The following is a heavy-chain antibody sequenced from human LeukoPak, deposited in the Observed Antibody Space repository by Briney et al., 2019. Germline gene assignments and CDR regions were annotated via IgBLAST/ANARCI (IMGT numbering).Heavy chain of an antibody. V-gene: IGHV3-7*01. J-gene: IGHJ4*02. CDR1: GFTFSSYW. CDR3: ARDQPEIAVAGVFDY. D-gene: IGHD6-19*01. CDR2: IKQDGSEK. Sequence: PGGSLRLSGAASGFTFSSYWMSWVRQAPGKGLEWVANIKQDGSEKYYVDSVKGRFTISRDNAKNSLYLQMNSLRAEDTAVYYCARDQPEIAVAGVFDYWGQGTLVTVSS.